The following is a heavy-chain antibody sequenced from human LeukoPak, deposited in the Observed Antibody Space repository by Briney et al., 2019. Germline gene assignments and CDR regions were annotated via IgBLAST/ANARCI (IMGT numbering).Heavy chain of an antibody. Sequence: SDTLSLICTLSGGSLSSYHWNWIRQSPAKGLEWLGYISYSGNTNYNPSLKSRVIISVDTSKNQFSLKLSSVTAADTAVYYCARLPYSSSLYSYWYIDLWGRGTLVTVSS. D-gene: IGHD6-13*01. J-gene: IGHJ2*01. CDR2: ISYSGNT. CDR3: ARLPYSSSLYSYWYIDL. V-gene: IGHV4-59*08. CDR1: GGSLSSYH.